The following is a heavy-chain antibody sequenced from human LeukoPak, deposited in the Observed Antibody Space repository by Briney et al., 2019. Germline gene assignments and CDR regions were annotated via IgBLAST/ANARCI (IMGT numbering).Heavy chain of an antibody. CDR1: GFTFSSYG. J-gene: IGHJ4*02. V-gene: IGHV3-23*01. CDR3: ARDLAGSRDK. Sequence: GGTLRLSCAASGFTFSSYGMSWVRQAPGKGLEWVSAISGSGGSTYYADSVKGRFTISRDNSKNTLYLQMNSLRAEDTAMYYCARDLAGSRDKWGQGTLVTVSS. D-gene: IGHD2-15*01. CDR2: ISGSGGST.